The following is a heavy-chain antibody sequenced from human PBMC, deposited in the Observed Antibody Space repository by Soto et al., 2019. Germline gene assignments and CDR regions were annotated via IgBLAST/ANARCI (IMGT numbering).Heavy chain of an antibody. CDR3: ASRSRGYIAARPGFDY. V-gene: IGHV4-4*02. J-gene: IGHJ4*02. CDR2: IYHSGST. Sequence: PSETLSLTCAVSSGSISSSNWWSWVRQPPGKGLEWIGEIYHSGSTNYNPSLKSRVTISVDKSKNQFSLKLSSVTAADTAVYYCASRSRGYIAARPGFDYWGQGTLVTVSS. D-gene: IGHD6-6*01. CDR1: SGSISSSNW.